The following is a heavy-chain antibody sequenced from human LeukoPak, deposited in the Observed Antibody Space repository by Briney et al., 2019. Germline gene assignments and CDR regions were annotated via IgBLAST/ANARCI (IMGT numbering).Heavy chain of an antibody. J-gene: IGHJ5*02. CDR2: IIPIFGTA. Sequence: SVKVSCKASGGTFSSYAISWVRQAPGQGLEWMGGIIPIFGTANYAQKFQGRVTITADKSTSTAYMEPSSLRSEDTAVYYCARAYGSGRFRVWFDPWGQGTLVTVSS. D-gene: IGHD3-10*01. CDR3: ARAYGSGRFRVWFDP. CDR1: GGTFSSYA. V-gene: IGHV1-69*06.